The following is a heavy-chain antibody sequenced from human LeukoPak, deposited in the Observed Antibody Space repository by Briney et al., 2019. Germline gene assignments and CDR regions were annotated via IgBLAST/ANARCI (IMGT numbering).Heavy chain of an antibody. Sequence: SETLSLTCTVSGDSISGHYWSWIRQPPGKGLEWIGEINHSGSTNYNPSLKSRVTISVDTSKNQFSLRLSSVTAADTAVYYCARADYGITRYFDYWGQGTLVTVSS. CDR2: INHSGST. J-gene: IGHJ4*02. CDR3: ARADYGITRYFDY. CDR1: GDSISGHY. V-gene: IGHV4-34*01. D-gene: IGHD4-17*01.